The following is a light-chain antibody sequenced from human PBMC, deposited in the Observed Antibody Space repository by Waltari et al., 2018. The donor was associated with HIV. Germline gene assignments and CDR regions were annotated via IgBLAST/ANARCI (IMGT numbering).Light chain of an antibody. CDR2: EVS. CDR1: SSDIGNHKY. J-gene: IGLJ1*01. Sequence: QSALTQPASVPGSPGQSITISCVGTSSDIGNHKYVSWFQHHPGKSPKLIIYEVSNRRSWVSDRFSGSKSGNTASLTISGLQVEDEAEYYCNSETSAGTYVFGTGTKVTVL. V-gene: IGLV2-14*01. CDR3: NSETSAGTYV.